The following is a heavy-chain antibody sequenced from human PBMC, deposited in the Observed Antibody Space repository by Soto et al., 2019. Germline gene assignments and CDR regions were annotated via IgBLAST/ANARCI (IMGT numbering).Heavy chain of an antibody. D-gene: IGHD5-12*01. V-gene: IGHV1-8*01. Sequence: ASVKVSCKASGYTFTSYDINWVRQATGQGLEWMGWMNPNSGNTGYAQKFQGRVTMTRNTSISTAYMELSSLRSEDTAVYYCARGLIGEYSGYEDWFDPWGQGTLGTVSS. CDR3: ARGLIGEYSGYEDWFDP. CDR1: GYTFTSYD. CDR2: MNPNSGNT. J-gene: IGHJ5*02.